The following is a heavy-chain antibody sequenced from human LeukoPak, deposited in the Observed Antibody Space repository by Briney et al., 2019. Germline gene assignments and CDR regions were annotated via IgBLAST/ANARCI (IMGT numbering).Heavy chain of an antibody. V-gene: IGHV3-74*01. J-gene: IGHJ3*02. Sequence: GGSLRLSCAASGFTFSSYWMHWVRQAPGKGLVWVSRIKSDGSSTSYADSVKGRFTISRDNSKNTLYLQMNSLRAEDTAVYYCTRRGAGDPFDAFDIWGQGTMVTVSS. D-gene: IGHD3-10*01. CDR3: TRRGAGDPFDAFDI. CDR1: GFTFSSYW. CDR2: IKSDGSST.